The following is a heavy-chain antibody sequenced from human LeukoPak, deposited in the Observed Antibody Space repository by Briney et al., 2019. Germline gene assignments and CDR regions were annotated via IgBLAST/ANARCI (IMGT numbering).Heavy chain of an antibody. CDR3: ARESWSDSGTYSPSFDY. CDR2: IIPIFGTA. D-gene: IGHD1-26*01. CDR1: GGTFSSYA. V-gene: IGHV1-69*01. Sequence: SVKVSCKASGGTFSSYAISWVRQAPGQGLEWMGGIIPIFGTANYAQKFQGRVTITADESTSTAYMELSSLRSEDTAVYYCARESWSDSGTYSPSFDYWGQGTLVTVSS. J-gene: IGHJ4*02.